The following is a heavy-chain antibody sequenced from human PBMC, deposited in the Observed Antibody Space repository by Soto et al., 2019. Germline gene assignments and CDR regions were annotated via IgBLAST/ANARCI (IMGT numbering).Heavy chain of an antibody. Sequence: QVQLQQWGAGLLKPSETLSLTCAVYCGSFSGYYWSWIRQPPGKGLEWIGEINHSGSTNYNPSLKSRVTISVDTSKNQFSLKLSSVTAADTAVYYCARIVVVVAAGSYYYYGMDVWGQGTTVTVSS. V-gene: IGHV4-34*01. CDR3: ARIVVVVAAGSYYYYGMDV. J-gene: IGHJ6*02. CDR1: CGSFSGYY. CDR2: INHSGST. D-gene: IGHD2-15*01.